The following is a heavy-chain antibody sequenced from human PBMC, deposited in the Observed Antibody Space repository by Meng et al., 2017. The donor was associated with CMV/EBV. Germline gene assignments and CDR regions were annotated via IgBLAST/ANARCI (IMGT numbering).Heavy chain of an antibody. J-gene: IGHJ5*02. CDR1: GGSISSSSYY. V-gene: IGHV4-39*06. D-gene: IGHD3-22*01. CDR2: IYYSGST. Sequence: RLRLVEWGPGLLRLSETLSLTCTVSGGSISSSSYYWGWIRQPPGKGLEWIGSIYYSGSTYYNPSLKSRVTISVDTSKNQFSLKLSSVTAADTAVYYCARGVVTMIVVYDPWGQGTLVTVSS. CDR3: ARGVVTMIVVYDP.